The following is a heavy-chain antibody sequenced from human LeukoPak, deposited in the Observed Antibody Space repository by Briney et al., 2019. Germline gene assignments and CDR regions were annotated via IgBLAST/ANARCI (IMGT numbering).Heavy chain of an antibody. CDR1: GGSISSTTYY. CDR3: ARTPIYYFDNSGYYN. CDR2: ISYSGST. D-gene: IGHD3-22*01. V-gene: IGHV4-39*07. J-gene: IGHJ4*02. Sequence: SETLSLTCSVSGGSISSTTYYWGWIRQPPGKGLEWIGSISYSGSTYYNPSLKSRVTISLDMSNNQFSLKLSSVTAADTAVYYCARTPIYYFDNSGYYNWGQGTLVTVSS.